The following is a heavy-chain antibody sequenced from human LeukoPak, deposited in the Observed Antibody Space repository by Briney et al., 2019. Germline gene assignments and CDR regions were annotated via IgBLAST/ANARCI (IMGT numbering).Heavy chain of an antibody. CDR1: GYSFTSYW. D-gene: IGHD6-6*01. CDR3: ARQQLAPGFDP. J-gene: IGHJ5*02. V-gene: IGHV5-51*01. Sequence: GESLKISCKGSGYSFTSYWIGWVRQMPGKGLEWMGIIYPGDSDTRYSPSFQGQVTVSADKSISTAYLQWSSLRASDTAMYYCARQQLAPGFDPWGQGTLVTVSS. CDR2: IYPGDSDT.